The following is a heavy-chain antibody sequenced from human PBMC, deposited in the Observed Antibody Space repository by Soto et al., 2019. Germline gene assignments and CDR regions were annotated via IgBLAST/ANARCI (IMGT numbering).Heavy chain of an antibody. J-gene: IGHJ5*02. CDR1: GGSISSGGYY. V-gene: IGHV4-31*03. D-gene: IGHD3-10*01. Sequence: SETLSLTCTVSGGSISSGGYYGIWIRQHPGKGLEWIGYIYYSGSTYYNPSLKSRVTISVDTSKNQFSLKLSSVTAADTAVYYCARDQSADITMLFDPWGQGTLVTVSS. CDR3: ARDQSADITMLFDP. CDR2: IYYSGST.